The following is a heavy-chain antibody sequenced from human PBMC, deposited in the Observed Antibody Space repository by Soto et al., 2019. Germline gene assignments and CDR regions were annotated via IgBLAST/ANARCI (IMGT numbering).Heavy chain of an antibody. CDR2: INDGNGNT. V-gene: IGHV1-3*05. D-gene: IGHD6-19*01. J-gene: IGHJ4*02. CDR1: GYTFTGYA. Sequence: QVQLVQSGAEEKKPGASVKVSCKASGYTFTGYAMHWVRQAPGHRLEWMGWINDGNGNTKYSQKFQGRVTITRDTPASRACMELSRLRSEDTAVYYCARAVAVPADFDFWGQGTLVTVSS. CDR3: ARAVAVPADFDF.